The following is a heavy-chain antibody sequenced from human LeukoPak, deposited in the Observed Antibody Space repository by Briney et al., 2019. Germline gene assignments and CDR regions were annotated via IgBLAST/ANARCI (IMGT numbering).Heavy chain of an antibody. CDR1: GGSISSYY. CDR3: ARSPLEYDFWSGRHYYFDY. V-gene: IGHV4-4*07. D-gene: IGHD3-3*01. J-gene: IGHJ4*02. CDR2: IYTTGNT. Sequence: SETLSPTCSVSGGSISSYYWSWIRQPARKGREWIGRIYTTGNTDYNPSLKSRVTISVDTSKNQFSLKLSSVTAADTAVYYCARSPLEYDFWSGRHYYFDYWGQGTLVTVSS.